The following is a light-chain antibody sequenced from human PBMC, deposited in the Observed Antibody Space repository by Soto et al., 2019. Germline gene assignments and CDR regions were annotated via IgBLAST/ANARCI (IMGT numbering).Light chain of an antibody. CDR1: SSNIGGNS. CDR2: DDD. V-gene: IGLV1-51*01. Sequence: QSVLTQPPSVSAAPGQRVTISCSGSSSNIGGNSVSWYQQLPGTAPKLLIYDDDKRPSGIPDRFSGSKSGTSATLGITGFQTGDEADHYCGSWDSSLSAYVFGTGTKVTLL. J-gene: IGLJ1*01. CDR3: GSWDSSLSAYV.